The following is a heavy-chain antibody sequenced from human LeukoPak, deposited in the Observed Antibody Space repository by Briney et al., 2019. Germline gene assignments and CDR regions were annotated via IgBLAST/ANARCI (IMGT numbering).Heavy chain of an antibody. CDR1: GFTFSSYS. Sequence: GGSLRLSCAASGFTFSSYSMNWVRQAPGKGLEWVSAISGSGGSTYYADSVKGRFTISRDNSKNTLYLQMNSLRAKDTAVYYCAKFQRELLWFGRTHDAFDIWGQGTMVTVSS. CDR3: AKFQRELLWFGRTHDAFDI. D-gene: IGHD3-10*01. V-gene: IGHV3-23*01. CDR2: ISGSGGST. J-gene: IGHJ3*02.